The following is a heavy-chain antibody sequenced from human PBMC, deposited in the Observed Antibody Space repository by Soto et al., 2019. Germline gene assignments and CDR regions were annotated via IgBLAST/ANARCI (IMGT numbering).Heavy chain of an antibody. J-gene: IGHJ4*02. CDR2: ITYDGSFQ. Sequence: GGSLRLSCQASGFNFDNYGMHWVRQAPGKGLEWVAVITYDGSFQYCADSVKGRFTISRDNSKNTLSLHLNTLKPEDTAVYHCAKDRVGGTFYTPLAFWGQGTLVTVSS. CDR3: AKDRVGGTFYTPLAF. CDR1: GFNFDNYG. D-gene: IGHD1-7*01. V-gene: IGHV3-30*18.